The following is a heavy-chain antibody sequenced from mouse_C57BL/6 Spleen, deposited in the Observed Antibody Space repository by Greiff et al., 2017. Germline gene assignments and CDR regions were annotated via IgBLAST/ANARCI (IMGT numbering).Heavy chain of an antibody. V-gene: IGHV10-3*01. Sequence: EVQLVESGGGLVQPKGSLKLSCAASGFTFNTYAMPWVRQAPGKGLEWVARISSKSSNYATYYADSVKDRFTISRDDSQSMLYLQMNNLKTEDTAMYYCVREGFPYAMDYWGQGTSVTVSS. CDR3: VREGFPYAMDY. CDR2: ISSKSSNYAT. CDR1: GFTFNTYA. J-gene: IGHJ4*01.